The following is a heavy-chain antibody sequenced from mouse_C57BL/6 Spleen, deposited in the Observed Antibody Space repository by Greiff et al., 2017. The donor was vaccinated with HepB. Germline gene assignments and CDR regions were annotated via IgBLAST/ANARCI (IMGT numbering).Heavy chain of an antibody. D-gene: IGHD2-10*02. CDR2: IYPRSGNT. CDR3: AREGGYGNYDAMDY. V-gene: IGHV1-81*01. Sequence: VQLVESGAELARPGASVKLSCKASGYTFTSYGISWVKQRTGQGLEWIGEIYPRSGNTYYNEKFKGKATLTADKSSSTAYMELRSLTSEDSAVYFCAREGGYGNYDAMDYWGQGTSVTVSS. J-gene: IGHJ4*01. CDR1: GYTFTSYG.